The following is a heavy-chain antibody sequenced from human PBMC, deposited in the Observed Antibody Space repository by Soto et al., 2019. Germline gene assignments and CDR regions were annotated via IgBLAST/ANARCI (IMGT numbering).Heavy chain of an antibody. Sequence: SETLSLTCTVSGGSVSSGSYYWSWIRQPPGKGLEWIGYIYYSGSTNYNPSLKSRVTISVDTSKNQFSLKLSSVTAADTAVYYCARVMMSYSGSYMDYWGQGTLVTSPQ. CDR3: ARVMMSYSGSYMDY. CDR2: IYYSGST. CDR1: GGSVSSGSYY. J-gene: IGHJ4*02. D-gene: IGHD1-26*01. V-gene: IGHV4-61*01.